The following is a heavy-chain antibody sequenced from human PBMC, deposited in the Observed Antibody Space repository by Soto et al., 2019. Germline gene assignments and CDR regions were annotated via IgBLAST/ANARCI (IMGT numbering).Heavy chain of an antibody. J-gene: IGHJ6*04. CDR3: ARGKTYYNYGMDV. CDR2: IYPGDSDT. Sequence: GESLKISCKGSGYSFTSYWIGWVRQMPGKGLEWMGIIYPGDSDTRYSPSSQGQVPSSADKSISTAYLQWSSLKASDTAMYYCARGKTYYNYGMDVGGKGTTVTVSS. CDR1: GYSFTSYW. V-gene: IGHV5-51*01.